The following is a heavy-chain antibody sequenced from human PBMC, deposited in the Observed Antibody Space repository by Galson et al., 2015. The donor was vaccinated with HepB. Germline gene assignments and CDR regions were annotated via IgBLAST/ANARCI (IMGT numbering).Heavy chain of an antibody. CDR2: IYYSGST. D-gene: IGHD6-6*01. Sequence: ETLSLTCTVSGGSISSYYWSWIRQPPGKGLEWIGYIYYSGSTNYNPSLKSRVTISVDTSKNQFSLKLSSVTAADTAVYYCARHGGYSSSHYFDYWGQGTLVTVSS. J-gene: IGHJ4*02. CDR3: ARHGGYSSSHYFDY. V-gene: IGHV4-59*08. CDR1: GGSISSYY.